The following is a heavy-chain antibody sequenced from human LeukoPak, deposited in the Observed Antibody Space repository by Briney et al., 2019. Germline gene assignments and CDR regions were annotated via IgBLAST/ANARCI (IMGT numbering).Heavy chain of an antibody. D-gene: IGHD3-10*01. Sequence: PSETLSLTCTVSGGSISSGDYYWSWIRQPPGEGLEWIGYIYHTGSTYYNPSLKSRVTISVDRSKNQFPLNLNSVTAADTALYYCARGDGSGSGRWFDPWGQGTLITVSS. CDR2: IYHTGST. CDR1: GGSISSGDYY. J-gene: IGHJ5*02. CDR3: ARGDGSGSGRWFDP. V-gene: IGHV4-30-2*01.